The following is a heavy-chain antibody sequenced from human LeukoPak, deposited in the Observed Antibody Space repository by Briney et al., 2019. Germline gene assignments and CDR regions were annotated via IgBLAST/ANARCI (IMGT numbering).Heavy chain of an antibody. V-gene: IGHV4-34*01. CDR1: GGSFSGYY. Sequence: SETLSLTCAVYGGSFSGYYWSWIRQPPGKGLEWIGEINHSGSTNYNPSLKSRVTISVDTSKNQFSLKLSSVTAADTAVYYCARGRTVDYWGQGTLVTVSS. CDR2: INHSGST. CDR3: ARGRTVDY. J-gene: IGHJ4*02. D-gene: IGHD1-1*01.